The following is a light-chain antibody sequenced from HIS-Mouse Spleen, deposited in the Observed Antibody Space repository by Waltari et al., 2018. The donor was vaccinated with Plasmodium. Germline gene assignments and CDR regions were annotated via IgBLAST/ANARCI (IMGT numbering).Light chain of an antibody. V-gene: IGLV2-8*01. CDR2: EVS. Sequence: QSALTQPPSASGSPGQSVTTPCPGTSRDVGGYNYVSWYQQHPGKAPKLMIYEVSKRPSGVPDRFSGSKSGNTASLTVSGLQAEDEADYYCSSYAGSNNLVFGGGTKLTVL. J-gene: IGLJ2*01. CDR1: SRDVGGYNY. CDR3: SSYAGSNNLV.